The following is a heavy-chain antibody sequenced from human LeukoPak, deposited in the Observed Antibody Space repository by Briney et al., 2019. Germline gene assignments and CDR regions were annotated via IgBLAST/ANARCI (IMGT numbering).Heavy chain of an antibody. CDR1: GGSISSYY. Sequence: SETLSLTCTVSGGSISSYYWSWIRQPPGKGLEWIGYIYASGSTNYNPSLKSRVTISVDTSKNQSSPKLSSVTAADTAVYYCARLYYYYYGMDVWGQGTTVTVSS. V-gene: IGHV4-4*09. CDR3: ARLYYYYYGMDV. CDR2: IYASGST. J-gene: IGHJ6*02.